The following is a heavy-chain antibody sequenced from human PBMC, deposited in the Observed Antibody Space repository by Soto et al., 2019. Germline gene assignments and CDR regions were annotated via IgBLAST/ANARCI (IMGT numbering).Heavy chain of an antibody. CDR3: ARGLWFGELFYYYYYMDV. CDR2: INAGNGNT. D-gene: IGHD3-10*01. J-gene: IGHJ6*03. Sequence: GASVKVSCKASGYTLTSYAMHWVRQAPGQRLEWMGWINAGNGNTKYSQKFQGRVTITRDTSASTAYMELSSLRSEDTAVYYCARGLWFGELFYYYYYMDVWGKGTTVTVSS. CDR1: GYTLTSYA. V-gene: IGHV1-3*01.